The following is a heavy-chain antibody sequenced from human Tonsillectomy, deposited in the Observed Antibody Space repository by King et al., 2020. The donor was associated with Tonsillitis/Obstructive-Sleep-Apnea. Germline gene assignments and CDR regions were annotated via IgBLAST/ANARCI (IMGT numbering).Heavy chain of an antibody. D-gene: IGHD1-1*01. Sequence: VQLVESGGGLVQPGGSLRLSCAASGFTFSSYAMSWVRQAPGKGLEWVSSISGSGGSTYYADSVKGRFTISRDNSKNTLYLQMNSLRAEDTALYYCAKDLTWNYNYYYGLDVWGQGTTVTVSS. J-gene: IGHJ6*02. CDR2: ISGSGGST. CDR1: GFTFSSYA. V-gene: IGHV3-23*04. CDR3: AKDLTWNYNYYYGLDV.